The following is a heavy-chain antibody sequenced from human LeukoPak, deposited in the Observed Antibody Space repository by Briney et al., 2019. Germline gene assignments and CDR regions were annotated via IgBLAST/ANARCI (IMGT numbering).Heavy chain of an antibody. Sequence: GESLKISCKGSGYSFTSYWIGWVRQAPGKGLEWVAVIWYDGSIKYYVESVKGRFTISRDNSKNTLYLQMNSLRAEDTAVYYCARMSASYLDYWGQGTLVTVSS. D-gene: IGHD3-3*01. CDR3: ARMSASYLDY. V-gene: IGHV3-33*01. CDR1: GYSFTSYW. CDR2: IWYDGSIK. J-gene: IGHJ4*02.